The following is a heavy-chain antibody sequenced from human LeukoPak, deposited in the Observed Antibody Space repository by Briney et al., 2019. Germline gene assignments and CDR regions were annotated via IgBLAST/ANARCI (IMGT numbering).Heavy chain of an antibody. CDR2: ISGSGGST. V-gene: IGHV3-23*01. CDR3: AKQCRFYSSSLIHFDY. CDR1: GFTFSSYA. D-gene: IGHD6-13*01. Sequence: SGGSLRLSCAASGFTFSSYAMSWVRQAPGKGLEWVSAISGSGGSTYYADSVKGRFTISRDNSKNTLYLQMNSLRAEDTAVYYCAKQCRFYSSSLIHFDYWGQGTLVTVSS. J-gene: IGHJ4*02.